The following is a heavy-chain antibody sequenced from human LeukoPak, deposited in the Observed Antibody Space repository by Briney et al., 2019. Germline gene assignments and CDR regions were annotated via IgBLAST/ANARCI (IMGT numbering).Heavy chain of an antibody. V-gene: IGHV1-8*01. CDR3: ARDGRLKYYYGSGSENYYYYYMDV. D-gene: IGHD3-10*01. CDR1: GYTFTSYD. CDR2: MNPNSGNT. J-gene: IGHJ6*03. Sequence: ASVKVSCKASGYTFTSYDINWVRQATGQGLEWMGWMNPNSGNTGYAQKFQGRVTMTRNTSISTAYVELSSLRSEDTAVYYCARDGRLKYYYGSGSENYYYYYMDVWGKGTTVTVSS.